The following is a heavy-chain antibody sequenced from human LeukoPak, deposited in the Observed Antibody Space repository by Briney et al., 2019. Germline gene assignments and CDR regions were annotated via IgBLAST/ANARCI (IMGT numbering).Heavy chain of an antibody. CDR2: ISYDGSNK. Sequence: PGGSLRLSCAASGFTFSSYAMHWVRQAPGKGLEWVAVISYDGSNKYYADSVKGRFTISRDNSKNTLYLQMNSLRAEDTAVYYCAREVVKAHDYGDYADYWGQGTLVTVSS. D-gene: IGHD4-17*01. CDR3: AREVVKAHDYGDYADY. J-gene: IGHJ4*02. CDR1: GFTFSSYA. V-gene: IGHV3-30*04.